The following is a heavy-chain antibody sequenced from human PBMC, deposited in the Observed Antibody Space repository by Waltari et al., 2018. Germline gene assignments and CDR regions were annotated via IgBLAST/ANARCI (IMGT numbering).Heavy chain of an antibody. J-gene: IGHJ3*02. CDR2: ISGSGGGT. Sequence: EVQLLESGGGLVQPGGSLRLSCVASGSTISSYPMNWVRQATGKELEWVSGISGSGGGTYYADSVKGRFTISRDNSKNTLYLQMNSLRAGDTAVYYCAKDRRYISSWSTVFDIWGQGTMVTVSS. D-gene: IGHD6-13*01. V-gene: IGHV3-23*01. CDR3: AKDRRYISSWSTVFDI. CDR1: GSTISSYP.